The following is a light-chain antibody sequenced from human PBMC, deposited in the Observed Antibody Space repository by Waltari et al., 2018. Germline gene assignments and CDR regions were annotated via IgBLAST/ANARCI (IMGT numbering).Light chain of an antibody. Sequence: SYELTQPPSVSVSPGQTAKITCSVDTLPKQYAYWYQQKPGQAPGVGIFQESQRPPGIPERFSGSSAGTTATLTISGVQAEDEADYHCQSADSTNTYVIFGGGTKLTVL. CDR2: QES. CDR1: TLPKQY. CDR3: QSADSTNTYVI. J-gene: IGLJ2*01. V-gene: IGLV3-25*03.